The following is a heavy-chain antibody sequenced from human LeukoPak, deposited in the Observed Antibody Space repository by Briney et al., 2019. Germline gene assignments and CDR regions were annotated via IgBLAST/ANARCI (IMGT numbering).Heavy chain of an antibody. V-gene: IGHV3-23*01. J-gene: IGHJ6*02. D-gene: IGHD1-26*01. Sequence: PGGSLRLSCAASGFTFSSYAMSWVRQAPGKGLEWVSGISGSGGSTNYADSVKGRFTISRDNSKNALYLQMNSLRAEDTAIYYWGGSPYYYYGRDVWGQGTTVSVYS. CDR2: ISGSGGST. CDR3: GGSPYYYYGRDV. CDR1: GFTFSSYA.